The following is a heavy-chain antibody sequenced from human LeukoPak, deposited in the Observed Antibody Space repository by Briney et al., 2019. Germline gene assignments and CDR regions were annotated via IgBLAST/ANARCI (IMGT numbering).Heavy chain of an antibody. D-gene: IGHD3-10*01. V-gene: IGHV3-74*01. CDR3: ASSGLLWFGELSYFDY. CDR2: TNSDGSST. CDR1: GFTFSSYW. Sequence: PGGSLRLSCAASGFTFSSYWMHWVRQAPGKGLVWVSRTNSDGSSTSYADSVKGRFTISRDDAKNTLYLQMNSLRAEDTAVYYCASSGLLWFGELSYFDYWGQGSLVTVSS. J-gene: IGHJ4*02.